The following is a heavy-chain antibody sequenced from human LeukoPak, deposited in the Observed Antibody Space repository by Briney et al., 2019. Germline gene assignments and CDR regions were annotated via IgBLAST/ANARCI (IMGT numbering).Heavy chain of an antibody. J-gene: IGHJ4*02. CDR2: ISAYNGNT. D-gene: IGHD3-10*01. CDR1: GYTFTSFG. CDR3: ARDRDRGGNYYGSGSYNYY. Sequence: ASVKVSCKASGYTFTSFGISWVRQAPGQGLEWMGWISAYNGNTNYAQKFQGRVTITADKSTSTAYMELSSLRSEDTAVYYCARDRDRGGNYYGSGSYNYYWGQGTLVTVSS. V-gene: IGHV1-18*01.